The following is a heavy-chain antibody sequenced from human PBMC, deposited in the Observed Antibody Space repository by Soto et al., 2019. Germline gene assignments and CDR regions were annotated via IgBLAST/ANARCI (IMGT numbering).Heavy chain of an antibody. V-gene: IGHV4-61*01. J-gene: IGHJ5*02. Sequence: SETLSLTCTVSGGSVSSGSYHWSWIRQPPGKGLEWIGYIYYGGSTNYNPSLKSRVTISLDTSKNQFSLKLSSVTAADTAVYYCARDFEPSPGFDPWGQGTLVTVSS. D-gene: IGHD3-9*01. CDR1: GGSVSSGSYH. CDR2: IYYGGST. CDR3: ARDFEPSPGFDP.